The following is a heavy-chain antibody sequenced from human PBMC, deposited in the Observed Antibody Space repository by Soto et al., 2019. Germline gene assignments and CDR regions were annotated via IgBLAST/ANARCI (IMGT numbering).Heavy chain of an antibody. Sequence: ASVKVSCKASGYTFTSYYMHWVRQAPGQGLEWMGIINPSGGSTSYAQKFQGRVTMTRDTSTSTVYMELSSLRSEDTAVYYCARDVGYCSGGSCYFNDAFDIWGQGTMVTVSS. V-gene: IGHV1-46*03. CDR2: INPSGGST. CDR1: GYTFTSYY. CDR3: ARDVGYCSGGSCYFNDAFDI. D-gene: IGHD2-15*01. J-gene: IGHJ3*02.